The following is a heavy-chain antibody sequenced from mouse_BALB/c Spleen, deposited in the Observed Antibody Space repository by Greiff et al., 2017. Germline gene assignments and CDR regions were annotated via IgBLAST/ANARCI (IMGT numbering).Heavy chain of an antibody. CDR2: IDPANGNT. CDR1: GFNIKDTY. J-gene: IGHJ4*01. CDR3: ARAYGNYQSLYYYAMDY. V-gene: IGHV14-3*02. Sequence: EVQLQESGAELVKPGASVKLSCTASGFNIKDTYMHWVKQRPEQGLEWIGRIDPANGNTKYDPKFQGKATITADTSSNTAYLQLSSLTSEDTAVYYCARAYGNYQSLYYYAMDYWGQGTSVTVSS. D-gene: IGHD2-10*02.